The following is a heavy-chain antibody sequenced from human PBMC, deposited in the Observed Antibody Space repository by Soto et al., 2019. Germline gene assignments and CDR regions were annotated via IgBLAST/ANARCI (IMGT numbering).Heavy chain of an antibody. V-gene: IGHV3-23*01. CDR2: ISGSGGST. J-gene: IGHJ5*02. Sequence: EVQLLESGGGLVQPGGSLRLSCAASGFTFSSYAMSWVRQAPGKGLEWVSAISGSGGSTYYADSVKGRFTISRDNSKNTLYQKGNRVRAKDRAVFYGAKGGRGGHDYGVNWRVDFDPWAKGTLVTVPS. CDR1: GFTFSSYA. CDR3: AKGGRGGHDYGVNWRVDFDP. D-gene: IGHD4-17*01.